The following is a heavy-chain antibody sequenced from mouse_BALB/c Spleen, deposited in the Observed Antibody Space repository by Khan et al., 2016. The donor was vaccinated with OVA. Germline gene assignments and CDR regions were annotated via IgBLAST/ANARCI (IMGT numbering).Heavy chain of an antibody. Sequence: LVKTGASVKISCKASGYSFTGYYMHWVKQNHGKSLEWIGYISCYNGSTTYNQKFKGKATFTVDTSSSTVYMQFNSLTSEDSAVYYCARGDYYGSSSFAYWGQGTLVTVSA. D-gene: IGHD1-1*01. CDR2: ISCYNGST. J-gene: IGHJ3*01. V-gene: IGHV1S34*01. CDR3: ARGDYYGSSSFAY. CDR1: GYSFTGYY.